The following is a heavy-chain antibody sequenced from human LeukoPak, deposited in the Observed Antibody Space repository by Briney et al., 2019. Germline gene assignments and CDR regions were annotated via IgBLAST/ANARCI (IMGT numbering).Heavy chain of an antibody. CDR1: GGTFSSYA. CDR2: IIPIFGTA. J-gene: IGHJ4*02. D-gene: IGHD2-2*01. CDR3: ARKAGVPYYFDY. Sequence: ASVKVSCKASGGTFSSYAISWVRQAPGQGLEWMGGIIPIFGTANYAQKFQGRVTITADKSTSTAYMELSSLRSEDTAVYYCARKAGVPYYFDYWGQGTLVTVSS. V-gene: IGHV1-69*06.